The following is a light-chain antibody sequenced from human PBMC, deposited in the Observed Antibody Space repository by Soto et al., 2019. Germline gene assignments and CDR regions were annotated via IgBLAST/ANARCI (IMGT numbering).Light chain of an antibody. V-gene: IGKV3-20*01. CDR1: PSVTNF. Sequence: EIVLTQSPATLSLSPGERATLSCRASPSVTNFLAWYQQRPGQAPRLLIYGASSRATGIPDRFSGSGSGTDFTLTISRLEPEDFAVYYCQQYGSSRITFGQGTRLEIK. J-gene: IGKJ5*01. CDR3: QQYGSSRIT. CDR2: GAS.